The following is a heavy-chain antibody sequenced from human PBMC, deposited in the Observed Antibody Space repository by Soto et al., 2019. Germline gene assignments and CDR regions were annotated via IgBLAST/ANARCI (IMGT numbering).Heavy chain of an antibody. V-gene: IGHV3-11*01. CDR1: GFTFSDYY. D-gene: IGHD4-17*01. Sequence: GGSLRLSCAASGFTFSDYYMSWIRQAPGKGLEWVSYISSSGSTIYYADSVKGRFTISRDKAKNSLYLQMNSLRAEDTAVYYCARDHDYGDQLYYYGMDVWGQGTTVTVSS. CDR3: ARDHDYGDQLYYYGMDV. CDR2: ISSSGSTI. J-gene: IGHJ6*02.